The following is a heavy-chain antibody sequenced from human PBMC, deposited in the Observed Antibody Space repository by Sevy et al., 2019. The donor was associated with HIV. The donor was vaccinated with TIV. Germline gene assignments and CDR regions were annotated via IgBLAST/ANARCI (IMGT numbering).Heavy chain of an antibody. CDR3: TRSAAEAKNFYCGGDCYSDY. V-gene: IGHV1-2*02. CDR1: GYTFTGYY. J-gene: IGHJ4*02. D-gene: IGHD2-21*02. CDR2: INPNSGGT. Sequence: ASVKVSCKASGYTFTGYYLHWVRQAPGQGLEWMGWINPNSGGTNYAPKFQGRVIMTRDTSISTASMELSRLRSDDTAVYYCTRSAAEAKNFYCGGDCYSDYWGQGTLVTVSS.